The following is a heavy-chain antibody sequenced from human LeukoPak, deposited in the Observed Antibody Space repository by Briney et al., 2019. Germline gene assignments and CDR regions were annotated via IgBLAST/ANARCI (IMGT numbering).Heavy chain of an antibody. CDR1: GYTLTELS. D-gene: IGHD1-26*01. V-gene: IGHV1-24*01. CDR2: FDPEDGET. Sequence: ASVKVSCKVSGYTLTELSMHWVRQAPGKGLEWMGGFDPEDGETIYAQKFQGRVTMTEDTSTDTAYMELSSLRSEDTAVYYCATVEAVFERELLVYWGQGTLVTVSS. CDR3: ATVEAVFERELLVY. J-gene: IGHJ4*02.